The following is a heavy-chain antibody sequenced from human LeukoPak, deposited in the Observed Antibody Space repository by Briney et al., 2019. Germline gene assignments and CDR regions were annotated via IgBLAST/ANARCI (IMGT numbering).Heavy chain of an antibody. D-gene: IGHD5-18*01. J-gene: IGHJ4*02. CDR2: IYYSKNT. CDR1: GGSISSSSAY. Sequence: SETLSLTCAVSGGSISSSSAYWGWIRQPPGKGLEWIGSIYYSKNTYYNPSLKSRVTISADTSKNQFSLTLGSVSATDTAVYYCVSPRGFSYGYSDYWGQGTLVTVSS. CDR3: VSPRGFSYGYSDY. V-gene: IGHV4-39*01.